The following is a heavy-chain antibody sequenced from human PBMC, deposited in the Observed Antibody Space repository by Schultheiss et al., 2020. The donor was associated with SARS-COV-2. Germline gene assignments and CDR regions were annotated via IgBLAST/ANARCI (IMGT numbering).Heavy chain of an antibody. CDR3: ARELPDSSSSHFDY. CDR1: GFTFSSYA. Sequence: GESLKISCAASGFTFSSYAMHWVRQAPGKGLEYVSAISSNGGSTYYANSVKGRFTISRDNSKNTLYLQMNSLRAEDTAVYYCARELPDSSSSHFDYWGQGTLVTVSS. D-gene: IGHD6-13*01. CDR2: ISSNGGST. V-gene: IGHV3-64*01. J-gene: IGHJ4*02.